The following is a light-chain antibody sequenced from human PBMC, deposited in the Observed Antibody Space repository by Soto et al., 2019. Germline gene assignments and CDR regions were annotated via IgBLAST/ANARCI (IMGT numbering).Light chain of an antibody. V-gene: IGLV2-14*01. Sequence: QSALTQPASVSGSPGQSITISCTGTSSDVGGYNYVSWYQQHPGKAPKLMIYDVSNRPSGVSNRFSGSKSGNTASLTISGLQAEDEADYYCSSYTSSSTLLDVFGTGTKVTV. CDR1: SSDVGGYNY. J-gene: IGLJ1*01. CDR3: SSYTSSSTLLDV. CDR2: DVS.